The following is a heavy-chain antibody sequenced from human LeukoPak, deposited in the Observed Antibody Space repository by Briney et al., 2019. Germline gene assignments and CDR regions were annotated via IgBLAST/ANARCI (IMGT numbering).Heavy chain of an antibody. CDR2: ISSSSSYI. J-gene: IGHJ4*02. D-gene: IGHD5-18*01. V-gene: IGHV3-21*01. CDR3: ARGRGTAIPLGY. CDR1: GGSISSSS. Sequence: PSETLSLTCTVSGGSISSSSYYWGWIRQPPGKGLEWVSSISSSSSYIYYADSVKGRFTISRDNAKNSLYLQMNSLRAEDTAVYYCARGRGTAIPLGYWGQGTLVTVSS.